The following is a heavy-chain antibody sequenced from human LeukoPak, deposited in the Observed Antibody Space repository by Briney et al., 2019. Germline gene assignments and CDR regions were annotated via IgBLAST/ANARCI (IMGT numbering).Heavy chain of an antibody. CDR1: GGSISSGGYY. CDR2: IYYSGST. Sequence: TLSLTCTVSGGSISSGGYYWSWIRQHPGKGLEWIGYIYYSGSTYYNPSLKSRVTISVDTSKNQFSLKLSSVTAADTAVYYSARGSRGYLKYYYDSSGYYSRPFDYWGQGTLVTVSS. D-gene: IGHD3-22*01. J-gene: IGHJ4*02. CDR3: ARGSRGYLKYYYDSSGYYSRPFDY. V-gene: IGHV4-31*03.